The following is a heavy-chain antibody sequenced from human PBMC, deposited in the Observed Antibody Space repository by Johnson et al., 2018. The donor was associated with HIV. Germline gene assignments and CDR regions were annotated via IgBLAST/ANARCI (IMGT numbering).Heavy chain of an antibody. CDR2: INWNGGRT. CDR3: AKEPAVGYSGSFSGAFDI. D-gene: IGHD1-26*01. J-gene: IGHJ3*02. V-gene: IGHV3-20*03. Sequence: VRQGSGKGLEWVSGINWNGGRTGYADSVKGRFTISRDNAKHSLYLQMNSLRAEDTAVYYCAKEPAVGYSGSFSGAFDIWGQGTLVTVSS.